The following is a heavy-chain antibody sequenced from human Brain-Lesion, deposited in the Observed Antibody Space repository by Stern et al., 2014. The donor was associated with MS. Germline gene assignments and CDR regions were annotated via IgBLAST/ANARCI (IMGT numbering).Heavy chain of an antibody. Sequence: QVQLQESGPGLVKPSETLSLTCTVAGGSVSSTSYAWAWIRQPPGKGLEWIGTIYYSGNTYYSPSLKSRPTISLETSQNQFSLPRGLGTAADTAVYYCAGEEDIRYCSGGSCTGNWFDPWGQGTLVTVSS. V-gene: IGHV4-39*01. CDR3: AGEEDIRYCSGGSCTGNWFDP. CDR1: GGSVSSTSYA. D-gene: IGHD2-15*01. CDR2: IYYSGNT. J-gene: IGHJ5*02.